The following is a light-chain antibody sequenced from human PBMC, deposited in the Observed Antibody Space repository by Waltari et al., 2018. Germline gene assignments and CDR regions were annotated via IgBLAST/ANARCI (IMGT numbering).Light chain of an antibody. CDR3: CSYAGGRTVV. V-gene: IGLV2-23*01. CDR1: SSDVGNYNL. J-gene: IGLJ2*01. Sequence: QSALTQPASVSGSPGQSITISCTGTSSDVGNYNLVSWYQQQPGKAPKLMIYEDNKRPSGVSNRCSGSKSGHTASLTISGLQAEDEASYHCCSYAGGRTVVFGGGTKLTV. CDR2: EDN.